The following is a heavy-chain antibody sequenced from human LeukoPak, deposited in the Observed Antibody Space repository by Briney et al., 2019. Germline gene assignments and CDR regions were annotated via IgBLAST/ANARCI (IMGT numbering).Heavy chain of an antibody. CDR2: MNPNSGNT. V-gene: IGHV1-8*03. D-gene: IGHD6-13*01. J-gene: IGHJ5*02. CDR3: AIIGGIAAAQFDP. CDR1: GYTFTSYD. Sequence: ASVKVSCKASGYTFTSYDINWVRQATGQGLEWMGWMNPNSGNTGYAQKFQGRVTITRNTSISTAYMELSSLRSEDTAVYYCAIIGGIAAAQFDPWGQGTLVTVSS.